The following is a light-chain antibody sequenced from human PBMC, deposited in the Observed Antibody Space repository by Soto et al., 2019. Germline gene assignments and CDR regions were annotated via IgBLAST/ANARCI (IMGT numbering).Light chain of an antibody. CDR2: EGS. V-gene: IGLV2-23*01. J-gene: IGLJ3*02. CDR1: SSDVGSYNV. CDR3: CSYAGSNTLWV. Sequence: QSALTQPASVSGSPGQSITISCTGTSSDVGSYNVVSWYQHHPGKAPKLMIYEGSKRPSGVSNRFSGSKSGNAASLTISGLQAEDEADYYCCSYAGSNTLWVFGGGTQLTVL.